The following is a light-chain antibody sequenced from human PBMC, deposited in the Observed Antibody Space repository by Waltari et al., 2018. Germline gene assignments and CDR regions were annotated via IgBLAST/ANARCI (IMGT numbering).Light chain of an antibody. Sequence: SVLTQPPSAPGTPGPRFTISCSGSSSNIGSNKGYWYQQLPGTAPKLLIYSDSQRPSGVPDRFSGSKSGTSASLAISGLQSEDEADYYCATWDDSLKEVFGGGTKLTVL. J-gene: IGLJ2*01. CDR3: ATWDDSLKEV. CDR2: SDS. V-gene: IGLV1-44*01. CDR1: SSNIGSNK.